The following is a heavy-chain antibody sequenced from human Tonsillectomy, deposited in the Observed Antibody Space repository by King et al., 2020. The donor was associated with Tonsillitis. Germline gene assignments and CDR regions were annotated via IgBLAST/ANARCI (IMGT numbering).Heavy chain of an antibody. CDR2: INPSGGST. CDR1: GYTFTSYY. CDR3: ARDIGGDHVSHDYGDYGHGGVLDY. J-gene: IGHJ4*02. Sequence: VQLVESGAEVKKPGASVKVSCKASGYTFTSYYMHWVRQAPGQGLEWMGIINPSGGSTSYAQKFQGRVTMTRDTSTSTVYMELSSLRCEDTAVYYCARDIGGDHVSHDYGDYGHGGVLDYWGQGTLVTVSS. D-gene: IGHD4-17*01. V-gene: IGHV1-46*01.